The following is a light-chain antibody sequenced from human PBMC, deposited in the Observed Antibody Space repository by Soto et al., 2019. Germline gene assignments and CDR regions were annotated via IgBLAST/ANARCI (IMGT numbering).Light chain of an antibody. V-gene: IGKV3-20*01. Sequence: IVWTQSPGTLSLSPGERATLSCRASQSVSSSYLAWYQQKPGQAPRLLIYGASSRATGIPDRFSGSGSGTDFTLTISRLEPEDFAVYYCQQYGSSQWTFGQGTKVDIK. CDR2: GAS. J-gene: IGKJ1*01. CDR3: QQYGSSQWT. CDR1: QSVSSSY.